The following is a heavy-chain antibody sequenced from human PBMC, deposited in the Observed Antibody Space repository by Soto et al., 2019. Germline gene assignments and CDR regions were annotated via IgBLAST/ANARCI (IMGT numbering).Heavy chain of an antibody. CDR3: ARSMGENYFYYGLDV. CDR1: GFTFSTYA. CDR2: VSGSGGGT. Sequence: GGSLRLSCAASGFTFSTYAMSWVRQAPGKGLEWVSAVSGSGGGTYYADSVKGRFTISRDNSKNTLFLQMNSLGAEDTAVYYCARSMGENYFYYGLDVWGQGTTVTV. V-gene: IGHV3-23*01. D-gene: IGHD3-16*01. J-gene: IGHJ6*02.